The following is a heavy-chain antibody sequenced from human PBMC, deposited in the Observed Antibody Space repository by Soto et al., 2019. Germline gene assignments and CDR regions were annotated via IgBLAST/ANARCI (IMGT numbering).Heavy chain of an antibody. CDR3: IKASTVTGVGGYR. D-gene: IGHD6-19*01. J-gene: IGHJ5*02. CDR1: GFAFSSYW. V-gene: IGHV3-74*01. Sequence: EVQLVESGGGLVQPGGSLRLSCAASGFAFSSYWMQWFRQAPGKVPVWVSRISSDGRNTTYADFVKGRFTISRDNAENTLHLQMTSLTDADTAVYYCIKASTVTGVGGYRWGQGTLVTVSS. CDR2: ISSDGRNT.